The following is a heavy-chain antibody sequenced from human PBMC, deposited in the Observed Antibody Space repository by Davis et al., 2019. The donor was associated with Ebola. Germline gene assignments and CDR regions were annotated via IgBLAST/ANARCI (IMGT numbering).Heavy chain of an antibody. CDR2: TNSVGSRT. CDR3: ARGLGYCSGGSCYFPIDD. J-gene: IGHJ4*02. D-gene: IGHD2-15*01. V-gene: IGHV3-74*01. Sequence: HTGGSLRLSCAASGFTFSSYWMHWVRQAPGNGLVWVSRTNSVGSRTSHADSVKGRFTIPTDNAKNTLYMEMNSLRAEDTAVYYCARGLGYCSGGSCYFPIDDWGQGTLVTVSS. CDR1: GFTFSSYW.